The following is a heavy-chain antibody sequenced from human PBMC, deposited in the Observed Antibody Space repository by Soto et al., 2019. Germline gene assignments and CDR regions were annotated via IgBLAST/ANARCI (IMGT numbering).Heavy chain of an antibody. D-gene: IGHD1-7*01. J-gene: IGHJ5*02. Sequence: EVQLLESGGGLVQPGGSLRLSCAASGFTFSSYAMSWVRQAPGKGLELVSAISGSDGRTYYADSVRGRFTISRDNSKNTLYLQMNSLRAEDTAVYYCAKFRDCNYSNWFDPWGQGTLVTVSS. CDR3: AKFRDCNYSNWFDP. CDR2: ISGSDGRT. CDR1: GFTFSSYA. V-gene: IGHV3-23*01.